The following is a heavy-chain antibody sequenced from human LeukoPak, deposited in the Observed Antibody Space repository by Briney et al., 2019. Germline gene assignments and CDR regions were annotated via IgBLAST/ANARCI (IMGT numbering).Heavy chain of an antibody. J-gene: IGHJ2*01. Sequence: PGRSLRLSCAASGFTFSSYAMHWVRQAPGKGLEWVAVISYDGSNKYYADSVKGRFTISRDNSKNTLYLQMNSLRAEDTAVYYCAAARYGWYFDLWGRGTLVTGSS. V-gene: IGHV3-30-3*01. CDR1: GFTFSSYA. D-gene: IGHD1-1*01. CDR3: AAARYGWYFDL. CDR2: ISYDGSNK.